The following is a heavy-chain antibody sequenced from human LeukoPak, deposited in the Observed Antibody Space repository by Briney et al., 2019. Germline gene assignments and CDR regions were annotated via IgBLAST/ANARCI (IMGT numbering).Heavy chain of an antibody. J-gene: IGHJ4*02. CDR3: ARGPPYGGSSWNYYFDY. V-gene: IGHV3-53*01. Sequence: GGSLRLSRAASGFTVSSSYMSWVRQAPGKGLEWVSVIYSGGSTYYADSVKGRFTISRDNSKNTLYLQMNSLRAEDTAVYYCARGPPYGGSSWNYYFDYWGQGTLVTVSS. D-gene: IGHD6-13*01. CDR1: GFTVSSSY. CDR2: IYSGGST.